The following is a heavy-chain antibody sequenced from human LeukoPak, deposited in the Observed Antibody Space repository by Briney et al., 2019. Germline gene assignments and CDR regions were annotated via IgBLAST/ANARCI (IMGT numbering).Heavy chain of an antibody. CDR2: IYHSGST. CDR1: GGSISSSNW. D-gene: IGHD3-10*01. Sequence: PSGTLSLTCAVSGGSISSSNWWSWVRQPPGKGLEWIGEIYHSGSTNYNPSLKSRVTISVDKSKNQFSLKLSSVTAADTAVYYCATAPGYGSGSYYGWFDPWGQGTLVTVSS. J-gene: IGHJ5*02. V-gene: IGHV4-4*02. CDR3: ATAPGYGSGSYYGWFDP.